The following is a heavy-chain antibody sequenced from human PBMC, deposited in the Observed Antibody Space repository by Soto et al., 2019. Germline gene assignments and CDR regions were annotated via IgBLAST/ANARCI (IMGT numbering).Heavy chain of an antibody. CDR1: GFSLTTAGAG. D-gene: IGHD4-17*01. CDR2: IYWNDDT. CDR3: AHRGYGNYPRDNWFDP. J-gene: IGHJ5*02. Sequence: QITLKESGPTLVKPTQTLTLTRTFSGFSLTTAGAGVGWIRQPPGNSLEWLALIYWNDDTRYSPSLKSRLTITKDTSKNQVVVRMTNMDPVDTATYYCAHRGYGNYPRDNWFDPWGQGILVIVSS. V-gene: IGHV2-5*01.